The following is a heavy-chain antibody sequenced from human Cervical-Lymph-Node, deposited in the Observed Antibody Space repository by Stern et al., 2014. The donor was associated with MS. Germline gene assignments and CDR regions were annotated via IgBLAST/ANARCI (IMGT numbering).Heavy chain of an antibody. CDR3: ARREVDSSGYYYYYYGMDV. CDR2: IIPIFGTA. V-gene: IGHV1-69*01. Sequence: QMQLVQSGAEVKKPGSSVKVSCKASGGTFSSYAISWVRQAPGQGLEWMGGIIPIFGTANYAQKFQGRVTITADESTSTAYMELSSLRSEDTAVYYCARREVDSSGYYYYYYGMDVWGQGTTVTVSS. CDR1: GGTFSSYA. D-gene: IGHD3-22*01. J-gene: IGHJ6*02.